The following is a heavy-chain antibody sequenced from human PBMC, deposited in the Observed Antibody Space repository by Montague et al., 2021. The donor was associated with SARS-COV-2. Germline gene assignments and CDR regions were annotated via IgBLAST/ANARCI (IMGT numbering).Heavy chain of an antibody. J-gene: IGHJ2*01. CDR3: ARHPPGHYDRGCIYNLYWDFDV. D-gene: IGHD3-22*01. Sequence: SETLSLTCTVSGGSVRSSNFYWGWIRQPPGKGLEWIGSIYYSGITYASLSLKSRVTISVDTSKNQFSLKLNSVTAADTAVYSCARHPPGHYDRGCIYNLYWDFDVWGRGTLVTVSS. CDR2: IYYSGIT. CDR1: GGSVRSSNFY. V-gene: IGHV4-39*01.